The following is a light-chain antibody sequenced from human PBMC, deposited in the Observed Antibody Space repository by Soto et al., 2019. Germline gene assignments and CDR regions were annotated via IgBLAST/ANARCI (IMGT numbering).Light chain of an antibody. J-gene: IGKJ1*01. CDR1: QSISRY. V-gene: IGKV3-20*01. CDR2: SVS. CDR3: HQYDESPRT. Sequence: EVVVTQSPGTLSLSPGERTTLSCRASQSISRYLAWYQQKPGQAPRLLIYSVSMRATGIPDRFSGSGGGTDFTLTISSLEPEDFAVYYCHQYDESPRTFGQGTKVDIK.